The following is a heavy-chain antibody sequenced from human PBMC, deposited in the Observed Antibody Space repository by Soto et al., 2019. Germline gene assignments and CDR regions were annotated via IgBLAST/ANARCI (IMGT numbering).Heavy chain of an antibody. V-gene: IGHV1-46*01. CDR3: ARGQEVVVPAAPNWFDP. Sequence: QVQLVQSGAEVKKPGASVKVSCKASGYTFTSYYMHWVRQAPGQGLEWMGIINPSGGSTSYAQKFKGRVTMNRYTSTSTVYMELSSLRSEDTSVYYCARGQEVVVPAAPNWFDPWGQGTLVTVSS. CDR2: INPSGGST. CDR1: GYTFTSYY. J-gene: IGHJ5*02. D-gene: IGHD2-2*01.